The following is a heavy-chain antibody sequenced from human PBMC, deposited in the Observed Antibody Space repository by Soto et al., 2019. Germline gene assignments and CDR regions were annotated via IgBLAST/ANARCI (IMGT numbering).Heavy chain of an antibody. J-gene: IGHJ4*02. V-gene: IGHV4-34*01. CDR3: ARDNIAVAGTSPDY. CDR1: GGSFSGYY. D-gene: IGHD6-19*01. CDR2: INHSGST. Sequence: ETLSLTCAVYGGSFSGYYWSWIRQPPGKGLEWIGEINHSGSTNYNPSLKSRVTISVDTSKNQFSLKLSSVTAADTAVYYCARDNIAVAGTSPDYWGQGTLVTVSS.